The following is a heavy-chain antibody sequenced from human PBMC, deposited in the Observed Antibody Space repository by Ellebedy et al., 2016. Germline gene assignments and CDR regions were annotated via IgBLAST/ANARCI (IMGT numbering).Heavy chain of an antibody. D-gene: IGHD2/OR15-2a*01. CDR3: AKVHSPDFYHNYGMGV. CDR2: ISFDGNDK. Sequence: GESLKISXAASGFTFSNFVMTWVRQTPGKGLEWVALISFDGNDKYYTDSVKGRFTISRDNSKIRVYLQMSSLRLEDTAVYFCAKVHSPDFYHNYGMGVWGPGTTVTVSS. V-gene: IGHV3-30*18. J-gene: IGHJ6*02. CDR1: GFTFSNFV.